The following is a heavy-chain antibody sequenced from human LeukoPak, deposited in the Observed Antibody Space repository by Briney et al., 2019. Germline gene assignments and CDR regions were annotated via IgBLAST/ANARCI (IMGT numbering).Heavy chain of an antibody. D-gene: IGHD2-2*01. CDR2: IGGSGGST. J-gene: IGHJ4*02. CDR1: GFTFSSYA. Sequence: GGSLRLSCAASGFTFSSYAMSWVRQAPGKRLEWVSAIGGSGGSTYYADSVKGRFTISRDNSKNTLYLQMNSLRAEDTAVYYCAKPAGYCSSTTCFKFDYWGQGTLVTVSS. V-gene: IGHV3-23*01. CDR3: AKPAGYCSSTTCFKFDY.